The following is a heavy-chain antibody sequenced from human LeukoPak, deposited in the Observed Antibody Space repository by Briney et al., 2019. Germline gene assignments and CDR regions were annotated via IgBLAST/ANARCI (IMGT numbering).Heavy chain of an antibody. CDR1: GVSITSNY. Sequence: SETLSLTCSVSGVSITSNYWGWIRQPPGKGLEWLGYTHHSGATSYNPSLKSRGTMSLDTSNNQFSLKLSSVTAADTAVYYCARSSGRSYGDFDYWGQGNLVTVSS. V-gene: IGHV4-59*01. D-gene: IGHD5-18*01. J-gene: IGHJ4*02. CDR2: THHSGAT. CDR3: ARSSGRSYGDFDY.